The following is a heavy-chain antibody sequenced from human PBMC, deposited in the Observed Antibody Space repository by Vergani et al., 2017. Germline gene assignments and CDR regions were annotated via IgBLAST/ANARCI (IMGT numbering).Heavy chain of an antibody. D-gene: IGHD2/OR15-2a*01. Sequence: QLQLQQSGPGLVKPSETLSLTCTVSGGSIRRSSYYWGWIRQPPGKGLEWIGSVYNTGTPYYSPSLKGRVTMYVDTSKNQFSLKLSSVTAADTAFYYCAKTSMLLRFLHFDNWGQGTLVTVSS. V-gene: IGHV4-39*01. CDR2: VYNTGTP. CDR3: AKTSMLLRFLHFDN. J-gene: IGHJ4*02. CDR1: GGSIRRSSYY.